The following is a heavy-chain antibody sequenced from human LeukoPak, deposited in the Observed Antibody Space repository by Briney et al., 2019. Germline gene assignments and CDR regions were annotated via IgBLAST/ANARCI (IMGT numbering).Heavy chain of an antibody. CDR1: GGTFSSYA. Sequence: GASVKVSCKASGGTFSSYAISWVRQAPGQGLEWMGRIIPFFGIANYAQKFQCRVTITADKSTSKGYVELSSLSAEDAAVYYGAGSQFWSGYDEHYYCVRYVWGRETGVTVFS. V-gene: IGHV1-69*04. D-gene: IGHD3-3*01. J-gene: IGHJ6*02. CDR3: AGSQFWSGYDEHYYCVRYV. CDR2: IIPFFGIA.